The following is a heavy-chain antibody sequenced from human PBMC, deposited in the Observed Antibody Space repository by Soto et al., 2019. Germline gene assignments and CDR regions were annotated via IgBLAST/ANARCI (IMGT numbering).Heavy chain of an antibody. V-gene: IGHV5-51*01. Sequence: PGESLKISCKGSGYSFTSYWIGWVRQMPGKGLEWMGIIYPGDSDTRYSPSFQGQVTISADKSISTAYLQWSSLKASDTAMYYCARAVAGITGTTLSADYYFMDGWGKGTTVTVSS. CDR1: GYSFTSYW. CDR3: ARAVAGITGTTLSADYYFMDG. D-gene: IGHD1-7*01. CDR2: IYPGDSDT. J-gene: IGHJ6*03.